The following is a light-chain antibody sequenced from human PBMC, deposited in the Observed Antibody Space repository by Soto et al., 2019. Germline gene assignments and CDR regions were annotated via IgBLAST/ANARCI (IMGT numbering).Light chain of an antibody. J-gene: IGKJ1*01. CDR1: QSVSNN. V-gene: IGKV3-15*01. Sequence: ILMTQSPATLSVSPGDRATLSCRASQSVSNNLAWYQQKPGQAPRLLIYDASTRATGIPSRFSGSGSGTEFTLTISSLQSEDFAVSYCQQYNIWPPWTFGQGTKVEVK. CDR3: QQYNIWPPWT. CDR2: DAS.